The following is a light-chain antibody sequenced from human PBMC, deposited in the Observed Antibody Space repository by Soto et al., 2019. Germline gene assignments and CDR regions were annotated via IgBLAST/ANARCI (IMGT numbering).Light chain of an antibody. CDR1: SSDVGGYKY. J-gene: IGLJ1*01. CDR2: DVT. Sequence: QSVLTQPASVSGSPGQSITISCTGTSSDVGGYKYVSWYQLHPGTAPKLVIYDVTNRPSGVSNRFSGSKSGNTASLTISGLQAEDEADYFCSSYTSTNNFVFGTGTKVTVL. V-gene: IGLV2-14*01. CDR3: SSYTSTNNFV.